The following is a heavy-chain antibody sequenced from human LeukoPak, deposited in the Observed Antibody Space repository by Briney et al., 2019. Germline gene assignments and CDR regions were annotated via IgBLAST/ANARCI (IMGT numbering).Heavy chain of an antibody. V-gene: IGHV3-30*03. D-gene: IGHD2-21*01. CDR1: GFTFSSFG. J-gene: IGHJ4*02. CDR2: TSYDGNEK. CDR3: ARPMSLFYFDF. Sequence: GGSLRLSCAASGFTFSSFGMHWVRQAPGKGLEWVTVTSYDGNEKYYADSVKGRFTISRDNSRNTLYLQMNSLRAEDTAVYYCARPMSLFYFDFWGQGTLVTVSS.